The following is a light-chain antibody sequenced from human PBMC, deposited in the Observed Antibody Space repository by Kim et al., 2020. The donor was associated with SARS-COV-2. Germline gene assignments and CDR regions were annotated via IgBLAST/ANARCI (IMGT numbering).Light chain of an antibody. CDR2: GAH. V-gene: IGKV1-9*01. Sequence: SVGDRVNITCRASHDISDYLGWYQQKPGKAPKLLIYGAHRLIDGVPSRFSGSGSGTDFTLTISSLQPEDSATYYCQQFNRDPPWTFGQGTKVDIK. CDR1: HDISDY. J-gene: IGKJ1*01. CDR3: QQFNRDPPWT.